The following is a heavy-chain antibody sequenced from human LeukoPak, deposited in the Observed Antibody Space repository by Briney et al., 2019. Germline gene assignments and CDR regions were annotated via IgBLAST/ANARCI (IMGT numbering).Heavy chain of an antibody. Sequence: SETLSLTCAVYGGSFSGYYWSWIRQPPGKGLEWIGEINHSGSTNYNPSLKSRVTISVDTSKNQFSLKLSSVTAADTAVYYCASKRTTVTTYGYRGQGTLVTVSS. CDR1: GGSFSGYY. CDR3: ASKRTTVTTYGY. V-gene: IGHV4-34*01. CDR2: INHSGST. J-gene: IGHJ4*02. D-gene: IGHD4-17*01.